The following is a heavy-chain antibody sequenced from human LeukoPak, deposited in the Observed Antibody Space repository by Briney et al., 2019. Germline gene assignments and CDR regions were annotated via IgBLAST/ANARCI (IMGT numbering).Heavy chain of an antibody. D-gene: IGHD5-24*01. Sequence: GRSLRLSCAASGFTLGSYGMHWVRQAPGKGLEWVASISYDGSNEYYGDSVKGRFSVSRDNSKHTLYLHMNSVRAEDTAVYYCAKEGEMGTRYYFDYWGQGTLVTVSS. J-gene: IGHJ4*02. CDR3: AKEGEMGTRYYFDY. V-gene: IGHV3-30*18. CDR2: ISYDGSNE. CDR1: GFTLGSYG.